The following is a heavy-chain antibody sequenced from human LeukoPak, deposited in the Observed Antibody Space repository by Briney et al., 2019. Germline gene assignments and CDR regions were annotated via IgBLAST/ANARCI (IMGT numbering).Heavy chain of an antibody. Sequence: GGSPRLSCAASGFTFSSYGMNWVRQAPGKGLEWVSSISSSSSYIYYADSVKGRFTISRDNAKNSLYLQMNSLRAEDTAVYYCARGSIAVVGTEDYWGQGTLVTVSS. CDR3: ARGSIAVVGTEDY. J-gene: IGHJ4*02. V-gene: IGHV3-21*01. D-gene: IGHD6-19*01. CDR2: ISSSSSYI. CDR1: GFTFSSYG.